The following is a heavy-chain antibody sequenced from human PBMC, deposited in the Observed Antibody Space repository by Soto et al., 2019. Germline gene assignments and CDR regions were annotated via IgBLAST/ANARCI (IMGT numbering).Heavy chain of an antibody. D-gene: IGHD3-10*01. CDR3: ARSPDKTYYYGSGKEYYYYGMDV. Sequence: GASVKVTCKASGYTFTSYGSSWVRQAPGQGLEWMGWISAYNGNTNYAQKLQGRVTMTTDTSTSTAYMELRSLRSDDTAVYYCARSPDKTYYYGSGKEYYYYGMDVWGQGTTVTVSS. CDR1: GYTFTSYG. J-gene: IGHJ6*02. CDR2: ISAYNGNT. V-gene: IGHV1-18*01.